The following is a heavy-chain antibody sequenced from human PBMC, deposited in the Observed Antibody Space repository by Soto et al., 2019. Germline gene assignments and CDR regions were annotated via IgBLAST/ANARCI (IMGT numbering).Heavy chain of an antibody. V-gene: IGHV4-59*08. J-gene: IGHJ3*02. CDR1: GGSISSYY. CDR2: TYYSGST. CDR3: ARFAPLVDAFDI. Sequence: PSETLSLTCTVSGGSISSYYWSWIRQPPGKGLEWIGYTYYSGSTNYNPSLKSRVTISVDTSKNQFSLKPSSVTAADTAVYYCARFAPLVDAFDIWGQGTMVTVSS. D-gene: IGHD3-16*02.